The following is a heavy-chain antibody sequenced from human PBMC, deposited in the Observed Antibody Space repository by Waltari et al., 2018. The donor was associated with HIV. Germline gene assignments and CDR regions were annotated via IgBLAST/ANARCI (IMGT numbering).Heavy chain of an antibody. Sequence: QLQLQASGPGLVKPSETLSLTCTVPGGSISSSSYYWGWIRQPPGKGLEWIGSIYYSASTYYNPSLKSRVTISVDTSKNQFSLKLSSVTAADTAVYYCARRSEWLHDPWGQGTLVTVSS. CDR3: ARRSEWLHDP. CDR2: IYYSAST. CDR1: GGSISSSSYY. J-gene: IGHJ5*02. V-gene: IGHV4-39*01. D-gene: IGHD5-12*01.